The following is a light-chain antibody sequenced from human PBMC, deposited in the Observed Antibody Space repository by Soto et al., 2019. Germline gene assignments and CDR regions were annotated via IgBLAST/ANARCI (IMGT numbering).Light chain of an antibody. Sequence: EIVLTQSPGTLSLSPGERATLSCRASQSVSSSYLAWYQQKPGQAPRLLIYGASSRATGIPDRFSGSGSGTDFTLTISGLEPEDFAVYYCQQYGSSSLTFGGGTKVDIK. CDR2: GAS. CDR1: QSVSSSY. CDR3: QQYGSSSLT. V-gene: IGKV3-20*01. J-gene: IGKJ4*01.